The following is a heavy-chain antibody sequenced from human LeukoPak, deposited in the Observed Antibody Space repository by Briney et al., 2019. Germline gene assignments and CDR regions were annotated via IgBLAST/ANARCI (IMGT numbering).Heavy chain of an antibody. J-gene: IGHJ4*02. Sequence: SETLSLTCTVSGGSISSYYWSWIRQPAGKGLERIGRIYSSGSTNYNPSLKSRVTMSVDTSKNQFSLKLRSVTAADTAVYYCAREVRSSGYSLDYWGQGTLVTVSS. CDR2: IYSSGST. CDR3: AREVRSSGYSLDY. V-gene: IGHV4-4*07. CDR1: GGSISSYY. D-gene: IGHD3-22*01.